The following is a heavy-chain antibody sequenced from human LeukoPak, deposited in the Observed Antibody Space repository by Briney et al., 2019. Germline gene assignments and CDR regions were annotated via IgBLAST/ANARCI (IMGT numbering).Heavy chain of an antibody. D-gene: IGHD6-19*01. CDR2: ISSSGSTI. CDR1: GFTFSDYY. Sequence: PGGSLRLSCAASGFTFSDYYMSRIRQAPGKGLEWVSYISSSGSTIYYADSVKGRITISRDNAKNSLYLQMNSLRAEDTAVYYCARDSSGWTYYFDYWGQGTLVTVSS. V-gene: IGHV3-11*01. CDR3: ARDSSGWTYYFDY. J-gene: IGHJ4*02.